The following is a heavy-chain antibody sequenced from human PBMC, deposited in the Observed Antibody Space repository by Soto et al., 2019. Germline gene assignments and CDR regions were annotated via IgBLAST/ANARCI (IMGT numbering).Heavy chain of an antibody. CDR3: ASGGTTVNRRFDF. D-gene: IGHD4-4*01. CDR1: GGTSSSYA. V-gene: IGHV1-69*01. Sequence: QVQVVQSGAEVKKPGSSVRVSCKASGGTSSSYAITWMRQAPGQGLEWMGGIIPILDTTDYAQKFQGRVTFTADESTSTVYMELSXXXSXXXXVXYCASGGTTVNRRFDFWGQGTLVTVSS. CDR2: IIPILDTT. J-gene: IGHJ4*02.